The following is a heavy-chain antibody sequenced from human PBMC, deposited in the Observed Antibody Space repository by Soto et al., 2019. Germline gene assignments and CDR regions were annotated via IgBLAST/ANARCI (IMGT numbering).Heavy chain of an antibody. D-gene: IGHD2-2*02. CDR1: GDSVSSNSAA. J-gene: IGHJ6*02. CDR2: TYYRSKWYN. V-gene: IGHV6-1*01. Sequence: SQTLSLTCAISGDSVSSNSAAWNWIRQSPSRGLEWLGRTYYRSKWYNDYAVSVKSRITINPDTSKNQFSLQLNSVTPEDTAVYYCARWGGDCSSTSCYTGNYYYYGMDVWGQGTTVTVS. CDR3: ARWGGDCSSTSCYTGNYYYYGMDV.